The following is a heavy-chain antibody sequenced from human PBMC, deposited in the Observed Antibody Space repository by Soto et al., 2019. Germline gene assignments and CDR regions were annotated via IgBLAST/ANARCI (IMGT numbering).Heavy chain of an antibody. V-gene: IGHV4-30-2*01. CDR1: GGSISSGGYS. J-gene: IGHJ4*02. D-gene: IGHD4-4*01. CDR3: ARGMTTVTTLDY. Sequence: TCAVSGGSISSGGYSWSWIRQPPGKGLEWIGYIYHSGSTYYNPSLKSRITISIDRSKNQLSLKLSSVTAADTAVYYCARGMTTVTTLDYWGQGTLVTSPQ. CDR2: IYHSGST.